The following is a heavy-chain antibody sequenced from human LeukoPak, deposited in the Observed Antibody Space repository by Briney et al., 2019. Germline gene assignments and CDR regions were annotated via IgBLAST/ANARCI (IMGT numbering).Heavy chain of an antibody. CDR3: ARERYSGYDIDP. J-gene: IGHJ5*02. V-gene: IGHV4-34*01. CDR2: INHSEST. D-gene: IGHD5-12*01. CDR1: GGSFSGYY. Sequence: PSETLSLTCAVYGGSFSGYYWSWIRQPPGKGLEWIGEINHSESTNYNPSLKSRVTISVDTSKNQFSLKLSSVTAADTAVYYCARERYSGYDIDPWGQGTLVTVSS.